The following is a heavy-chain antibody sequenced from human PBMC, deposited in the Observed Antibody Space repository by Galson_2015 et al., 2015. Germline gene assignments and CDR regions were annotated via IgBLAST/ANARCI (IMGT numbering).Heavy chain of an antibody. D-gene: IGHD3-3*01. V-gene: IGHV3-30-3*01. CDR3: ARGYPPEGLFTTPYYFDY. CDR2: ISYDGSNK. CDR1: GFTFSSYA. J-gene: IGHJ4*02. Sequence: SLRLSCAASGFTFSSYAMHWVRQAPGKGLEWVAVISYDGSNKYYADSVKGRFTISRDNSKNTLYLQMNSLRAEDTAVCYCARGYPPEGLFTTPYYFDYWGQGTLVTVSS.